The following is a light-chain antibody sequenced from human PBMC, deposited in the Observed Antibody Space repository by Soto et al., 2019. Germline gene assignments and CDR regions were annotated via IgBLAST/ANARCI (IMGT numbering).Light chain of an antibody. CDR2: EVS. Sequence: QSALTQPPSASGSPGQSGTISCTGTSSDVGGYNYVSWYQQHPGKAPILIIYEVSKRPSGVPDRFSGSKSGNTASLTVSGVQAEDEYDYFCSSYAGSNNLVFGGGTKLTV. V-gene: IGLV2-8*01. CDR3: SSYAGSNNLV. CDR1: SSDVGGYNY. J-gene: IGLJ2*01.